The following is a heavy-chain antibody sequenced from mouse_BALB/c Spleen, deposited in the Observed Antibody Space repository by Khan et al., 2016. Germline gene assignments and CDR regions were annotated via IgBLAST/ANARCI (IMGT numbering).Heavy chain of an antibody. CDR1: GYTFTNYV. CDR2: VNTYTGEP. J-gene: IGHJ4*01. CDR3: AREPYAMDY. V-gene: IGHV9-3-1*01. Sequence: QIRLVQSGPELKKPGETVKISCKASGYTFTNYVMNWVKQAPGKGLKWMGWVNTYTGEPTYADDFKGRFAFSLETSASTAYWQINNLKNEETATYFCAREPYAMDYWGQGTSVTVSS.